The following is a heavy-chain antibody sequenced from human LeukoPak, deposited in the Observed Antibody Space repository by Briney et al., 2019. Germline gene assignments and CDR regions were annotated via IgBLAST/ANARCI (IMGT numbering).Heavy chain of an antibody. Sequence: SETLSLTCAVYGGSFSGYYWSWIRQPPGKGLEWIGEINHSGSTNYNPSLKSRVTISVDTSKNQFSPKLSSVTAADTAVYYCARGKMRYCSSTSCLNWFDPWGQGTLVTVSS. J-gene: IGHJ5*02. CDR2: INHSGST. V-gene: IGHV4-34*01. CDR1: GGSFSGYY. CDR3: ARGKMRYCSSTSCLNWFDP. D-gene: IGHD2-2*01.